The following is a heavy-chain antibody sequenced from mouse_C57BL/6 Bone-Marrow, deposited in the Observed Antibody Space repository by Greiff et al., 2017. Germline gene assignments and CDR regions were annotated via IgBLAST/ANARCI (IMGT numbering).Heavy chain of an antibody. J-gene: IGHJ3*01. Sequence: QVQLQQPGAELVRPGSSVKLSCKASGYTFTSYWMDWVKQRPGQGLEWIGNIYPSDSETHYNQKFKDKATLTVDKSSSTAYMQLSSLTSEDSAVYYCARGGRYTVGARTAWFAYWGQGALVTVSA. CDR2: IYPSDSET. V-gene: IGHV1-61*01. CDR1: GYTFTSYW. D-gene: IGHD1-1*01. CDR3: ARGGRYTVGARTAWFAY.